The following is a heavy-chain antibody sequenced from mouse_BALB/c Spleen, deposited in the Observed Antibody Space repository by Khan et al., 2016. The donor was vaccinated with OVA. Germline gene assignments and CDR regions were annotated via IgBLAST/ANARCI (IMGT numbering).Heavy chain of an antibody. Sequence: QVQLKESGAELVRPGASVKLSCKTSGYIFTSYWIHWVKQRSGQGLEWIARIYPGTDNSYYNEKFKDKATLTVDKSSSTAYMQLSSLKSEDSDVYFCSRDEALDHFDHWGQGTTLTVSS. CDR1: GYIFTSYW. D-gene: IGHD3-2*02. J-gene: IGHJ2*01. V-gene: IGHV1S132*01. CDR3: SRDEALDHFDH. CDR2: IYPGTDNS.